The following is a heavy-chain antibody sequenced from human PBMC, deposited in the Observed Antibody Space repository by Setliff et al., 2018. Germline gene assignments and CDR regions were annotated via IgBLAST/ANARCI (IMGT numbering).Heavy chain of an antibody. CDR1: GYTFTSYG. Sequence: PSVKVSCKASGYTFTSYGISWVRQAPGQGLEWMGWISAYNGNTNYAQKFQGRLTITADESTSTAYMEMSSLRSEDTALYYCARGAYYYESSGLYGPDYYYYDMDVWGQGTTVTVSS. D-gene: IGHD3-22*01. CDR2: ISAYNGNT. CDR3: ARGAYYYESSGLYGPDYYYYDMDV. V-gene: IGHV1-18*01. J-gene: IGHJ6*02.